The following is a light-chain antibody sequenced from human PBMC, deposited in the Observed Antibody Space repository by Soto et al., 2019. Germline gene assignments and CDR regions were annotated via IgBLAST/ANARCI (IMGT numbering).Light chain of an antibody. CDR1: SSDVGGYNY. V-gene: IGLV2-14*01. J-gene: IGLJ1*01. CDR3: SSYTSSSTLRV. CDR2: DVS. Sequence: QSVLTQPASVSGSPGQSITISCTGTSSDVGGYNYVSWYQQHPGKAPKLMIYDVSNRPSGVSNRFSGSKSGNTASLTISGLQDEDEAADYCSSYTSSSTLRVFGSGTKLTVL.